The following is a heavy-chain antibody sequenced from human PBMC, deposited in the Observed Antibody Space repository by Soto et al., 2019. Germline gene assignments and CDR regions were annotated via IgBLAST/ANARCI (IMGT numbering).Heavy chain of an antibody. CDR3: ARDNSWDYGSGLMAWWFDP. D-gene: IGHD3-10*01. CDR1: GYIFSSHY. CDR2: INPSGTST. Sequence: QVQLVQSGAEVKKPGASVKVSCKASGYIFSSHYMHWVRQAPGQGLEWMGLINPSGTSTIYAQKLPGRITTTSDPSTSTDYMERSSLRSVDTAVYYWARDNSWDYGSGLMAWWFDPWGQGTLVTVSS. V-gene: IGHV1-46*04. J-gene: IGHJ5*02.